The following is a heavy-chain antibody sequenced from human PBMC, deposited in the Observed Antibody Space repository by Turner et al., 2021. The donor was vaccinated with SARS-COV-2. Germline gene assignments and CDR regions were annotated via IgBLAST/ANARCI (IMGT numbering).Heavy chain of an antibody. CDR2: SYSSGSP. CDR3: ARGGKDNQINANWYFDL. J-gene: IGHJ2*01. CDR1: GDSIQSYY. D-gene: IGHD1-1*01. Sequence: AQLQESGTGLVRPSETLSLTCSVSGDSIQSYYWAWIRQPPGMGPYWIGYSYSSGSPNYKPSLKSRVTIRTDTSKNQVILRLTSITAADTAMYFCARGGKDNQINANWYFDLWGRGIMVTVSS. V-gene: IGHV4-59*01.